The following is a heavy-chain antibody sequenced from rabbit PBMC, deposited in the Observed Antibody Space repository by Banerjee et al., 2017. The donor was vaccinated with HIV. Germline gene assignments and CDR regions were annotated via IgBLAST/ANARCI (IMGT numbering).Heavy chain of an antibody. Sequence: QEQLEESGGDLVKPEGSLTITCTASGFSFSNKYVMCWVRQAPGKGLEWIGCIDAGSKGSTYYASWATGRFTTSKTSSTTVTLQMTSLTAADTATYFCARSVYAGAGYPGHYFNLWGQGTLVTVS. CDR2: IDAGSKGST. J-gene: IGHJ4*01. D-gene: IGHD4-2*01. V-gene: IGHV1S45*01. CDR1: GFSFSNKYV. CDR3: ARSVYAGAGYPGHYFNL.